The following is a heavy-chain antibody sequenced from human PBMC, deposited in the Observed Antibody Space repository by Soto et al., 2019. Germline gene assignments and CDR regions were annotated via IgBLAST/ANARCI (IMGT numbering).Heavy chain of an antibody. Sequence: NPSETLSLTCTVSGGSVSSGSYYWSWIRQPPGKGLEWIGCIYYSGSTNYNPSLKSRVTISVDTSKNQFSLKLSSVTAADTAVYYCARRYPVVTQRVGINWFDPWGQGTLVTVSS. J-gene: IGHJ5*02. CDR3: ARRYPVVTQRVGINWFDP. D-gene: IGHD2-15*01. V-gene: IGHV4-61*01. CDR2: IYYSGST. CDR1: GGSVSSGSYY.